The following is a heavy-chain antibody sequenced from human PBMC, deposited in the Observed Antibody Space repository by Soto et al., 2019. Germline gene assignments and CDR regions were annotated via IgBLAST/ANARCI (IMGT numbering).Heavy chain of an antibody. CDR2: ISARGSNI. CDR3: ASLPNWRLIVLDY. D-gene: IGHD3-16*02. Sequence: QVQLVESGGGLVKPGGSLRLSCAASGFTFSDSYKSWIRQVPGKGLEWVSYISARGSNIYYADSVKGRFSISRDNAKSSLYLEMHSLRAEYTAVYYCASLPNWRLIVLDYWGQGTQVTVSS. CDR1: GFTFSDSY. V-gene: IGHV3-11*01. J-gene: IGHJ4*02.